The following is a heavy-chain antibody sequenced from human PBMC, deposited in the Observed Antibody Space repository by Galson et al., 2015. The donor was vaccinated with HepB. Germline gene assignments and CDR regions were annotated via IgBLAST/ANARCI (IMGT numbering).Heavy chain of an antibody. V-gene: IGHV3-23*01. CDR1: GFTFSSYA. D-gene: IGHD2-2*01. Sequence: SLRLSCAASGFTFSSYAMSWVRQAPGKGLEWVSAISGSGGSTYYADSVKGRFTISRDNSKNTLYLQMNSLRAEDTAVYYCAKDRLDCSSTSCYSRHPLYYYYYGMDVWGQGTTVTVSS. J-gene: IGHJ6*02. CDR3: AKDRLDCSSTSCYSRHPLYYYYYGMDV. CDR2: ISGSGGST.